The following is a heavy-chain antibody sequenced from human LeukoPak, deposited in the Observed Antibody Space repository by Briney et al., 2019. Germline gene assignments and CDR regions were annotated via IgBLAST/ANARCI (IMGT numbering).Heavy chain of an antibody. CDR3: MRGGPYSDGLY. Sequence: GPSLRLACEAAAFTFSNYGMHWVRQAPGKWLEWVAFIRSDGTNKYYADSVKGRFTISRDNSKNTLYLEMNSLRAADTAVYYCMRGGPYSDGLYWGQGTLVTVSS. CDR2: IRSDGTNK. V-gene: IGHV3-30*02. D-gene: IGHD2-8*01. J-gene: IGHJ4*02. CDR1: AFTFSNYG.